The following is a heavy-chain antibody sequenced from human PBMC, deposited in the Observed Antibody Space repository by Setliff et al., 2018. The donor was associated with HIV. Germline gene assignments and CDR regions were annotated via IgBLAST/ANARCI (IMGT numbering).Heavy chain of an antibody. CDR3: ARVADRNYDFWSAYEY. D-gene: IGHD3-3*01. CDR2: ITPNGDDT. J-gene: IGHJ4*02. CDR1: GGTFSSYG. Sequence: GASVKVSCKASGGTFSSYGFSWVRQAPGQGLEWMGWITPNGDDTNYPQKFEGRVTLTRDTSIATAYMELRSLTSDDTAVYYCARVADRNYDFWSAYEYWGQGTLVTVSS. V-gene: IGHV1-2*02.